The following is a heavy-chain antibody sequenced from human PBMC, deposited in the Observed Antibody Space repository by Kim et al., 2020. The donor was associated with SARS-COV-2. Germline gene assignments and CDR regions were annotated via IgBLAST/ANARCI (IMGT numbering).Heavy chain of an antibody. J-gene: IGHJ5*02. CDR3: ARHLLTVTMVRGVIPSAFDP. V-gene: IGHV4-39*01. Sequence: SETLSLTCTVSGGSISSSSYYWGWIRQPPGKGLEWIGSIYYSGSTYYNPSLKSRVTISVDTSKNQFSLKLSSVTAADTAVYYCARHLLTVTMVRGVIPSAFDPWGQGTLVTVSS. CDR2: IYYSGST. D-gene: IGHD3-10*01. CDR1: GGSISSSSYY.